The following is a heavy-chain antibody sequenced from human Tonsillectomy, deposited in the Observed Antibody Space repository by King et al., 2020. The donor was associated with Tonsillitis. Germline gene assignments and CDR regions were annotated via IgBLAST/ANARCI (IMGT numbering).Heavy chain of an antibody. CDR3: GIGGGIAVSAF. J-gene: IGHJ4*02. CDR2: IRHRIGTVYYSGNT. CDR1: GYSNSDPFY. V-gene: IGHV4-38-2*02. D-gene: IGHD6-19*01. Sequence: QLQESGPGLMKPSETLSLTCSVSGYSNSDPFYWNWIRQPPGKGLEWVGSIRHRIGTVYYSGNTYYSTSLRSRVTISVDTSKNQLSLKLHSVTAADTAIYYCGIGGGIAVSAFWGPGTLVTVSS.